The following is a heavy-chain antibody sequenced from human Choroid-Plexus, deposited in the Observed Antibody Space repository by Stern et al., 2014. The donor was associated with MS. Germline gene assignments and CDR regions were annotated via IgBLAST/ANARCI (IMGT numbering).Heavy chain of an antibody. D-gene: IGHD2-15*01. CDR3: AKDRQWSTYFFDY. Sequence: MQLVESGGGVAKPGRPLILSCAASGFTFSNFGMHWVRQAPGKGLEWVALISYDGSDKYYADSVKGRFTIFRDNSKNTLYMHMNSLRAEGTAVYYCAKDRQWSTYFFDYWGQGSLVTVSS. J-gene: IGHJ4*02. CDR2: ISYDGSDK. CDR1: GFTFSNFG. V-gene: IGHV3-30*18.